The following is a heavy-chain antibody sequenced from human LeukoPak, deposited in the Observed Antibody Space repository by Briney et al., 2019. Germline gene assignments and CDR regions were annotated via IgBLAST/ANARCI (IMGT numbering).Heavy chain of an antibody. Sequence: GGSLRLSCAASGFTVSSNYMSWVRQAPGKGLMWVSRINSDGSITNYADSVKGRFTISRDNAKNTLYLQMNSLRTEDTALYYCAKDDGTTAFWYFDLWGRGTLVTVSS. J-gene: IGHJ2*01. CDR2: INSDGSIT. V-gene: IGHV3-74*01. D-gene: IGHD1-7*01. CDR1: GFTVSSNY. CDR3: AKDDGTTAFWYFDL.